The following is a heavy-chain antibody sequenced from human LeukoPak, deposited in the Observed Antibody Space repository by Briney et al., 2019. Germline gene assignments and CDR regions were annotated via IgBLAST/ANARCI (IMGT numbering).Heavy chain of an antibody. D-gene: IGHD2-15*01. J-gene: IGHJ6*02. CDR2: INHSGST. V-gene: IGHV4-34*01. Sequence: SETLSLTCAVYGGSFSGYYWSWIRQPPGKGLEWIGEINHSGSTNYNPSLKSRVTISVDTSKNQFSLKLSSVTAADTAVYYCAVVVAATAYYHHGMDVWGQGTTVTVSS. CDR3: AVVVAATAYYHHGMDV. CDR1: GGSFSGYY.